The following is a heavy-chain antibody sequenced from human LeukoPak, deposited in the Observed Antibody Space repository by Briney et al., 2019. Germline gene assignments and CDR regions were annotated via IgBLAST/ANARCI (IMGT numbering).Heavy chain of an antibody. V-gene: IGHV3-11*04. CDR2: ISSSGSTI. CDR3: ARDFDRYYFDS. J-gene: IGHJ4*02. Sequence: RGSLRLSCAASGFTFSDYYMSWIRQAPGKGLEWVSYISSSGSTIYYADSVKGRFTISRDNAKNSLYLQMNSLRAEDTAVYYCARDFDRYYFDSWGQGTLVTVSS. CDR1: GFTFSDYY. D-gene: IGHD3-9*01.